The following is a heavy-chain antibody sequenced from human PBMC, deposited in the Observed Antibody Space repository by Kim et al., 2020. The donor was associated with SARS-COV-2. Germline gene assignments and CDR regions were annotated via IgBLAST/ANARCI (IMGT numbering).Heavy chain of an antibody. J-gene: IGHJ4*02. CDR3: ARDHRYYFDY. CDR2: TA. Sequence: TANYAQKFQGRVTITADESTSTAYMELSSLRSEDTAVYYCARDHRYYFDYWGQGTLVTVSS. V-gene: IGHV1-69*01.